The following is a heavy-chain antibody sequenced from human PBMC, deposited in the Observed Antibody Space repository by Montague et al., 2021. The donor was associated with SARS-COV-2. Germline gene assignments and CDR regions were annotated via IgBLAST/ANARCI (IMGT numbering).Heavy chain of an antibody. CDR3: ARHKRGWLQLRPDAFDI. CDR1: GGSISGSSYY. D-gene: IGHD5-24*01. V-gene: IGHV4-39*01. J-gene: IGHJ3*02. CDR2: IYYSGXT. Sequence: SETLSLTCTVSGGSISGSSYYWGWIRQSPGKGLEWIGSIYYSGXTXYXXXXKXRVTISVDTSKNQFSLKLSSVTAADTAVYYCARHKRGWLQLRPDAFDIWGQGTMVTVSP.